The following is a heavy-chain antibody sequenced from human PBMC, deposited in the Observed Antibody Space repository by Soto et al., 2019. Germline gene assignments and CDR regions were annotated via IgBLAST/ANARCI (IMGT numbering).Heavy chain of an antibody. V-gene: IGHV1-2*04. Sequence: ASVKVSCKASGYTFTGYYMHWVRQAPVQGLEWIVWINPNSFGTDYSQKFQGWFTITRDRSISTAYIELSRLISEDTAVYYCARGKGVAGSHDYWGQGTLVTVSS. D-gene: IGHD6-19*01. J-gene: IGHJ4*02. CDR2: INPNSFGT. CDR3: ARGKGVAGSHDY. CDR1: GYTFTGYY.